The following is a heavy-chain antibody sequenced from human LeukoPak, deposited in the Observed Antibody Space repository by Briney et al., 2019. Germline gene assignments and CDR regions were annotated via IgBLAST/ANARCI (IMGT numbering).Heavy chain of an antibody. CDR2: INHSGST. CDR1: GGSFSGYY. Sequence: SETLSLTCAVYGGSFSGYYWSWIRQPPGKGLEWIGEINHSGSTNYNPSLKSRVTISVDTSKNQFSLKLSSVTAADTAVYYCARGSIVVVPAAEGGMDVWGKGTTVTVSS. D-gene: IGHD2-2*01. J-gene: IGHJ6*04. CDR3: ARGSIVVVPAAEGGMDV. V-gene: IGHV4-34*01.